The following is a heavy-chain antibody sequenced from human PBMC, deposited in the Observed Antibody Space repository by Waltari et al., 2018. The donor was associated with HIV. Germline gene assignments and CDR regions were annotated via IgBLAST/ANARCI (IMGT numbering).Heavy chain of an antibody. CDR2: IWYDGSNK. CDR3: ARDRGGSSSLVLDS. D-gene: IGHD6-6*01. V-gene: IGHV3-33*01. J-gene: IGHJ4*02. Sequence: QVQLVESGGGVVQPGRSLRLSCAASGFTFKNYGMHWVRQAPGKGLEWWAVIWYDGSNKYYADSVKGRFTISRDNSKNRLYLQMNSLRAEDTAVYYCARDRGGSSSLVLDSWGQGTLVTVSS. CDR1: GFTFKNYG.